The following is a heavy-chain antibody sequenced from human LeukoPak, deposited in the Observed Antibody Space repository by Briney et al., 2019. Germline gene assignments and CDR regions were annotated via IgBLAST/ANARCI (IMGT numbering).Heavy chain of an antibody. Sequence: PGGSLRLSCAASGFTFSNAWMSWVRQAPGKGLEWVGRIKSKTDGGTTDYAAPVKGRFTISRDDSKNTLSLQMNSLKTEDTAVYYCATHLTYHDFWSTGIYYYYYAMDVWGQRTKVTVSS. D-gene: IGHD3-3*01. J-gene: IGHJ6*02. CDR2: IKSKTDGGTT. CDR3: ATHLTYHDFWSTGIYYYYYAMDV. V-gene: IGHV3-15*01. CDR1: GFTFSNAW.